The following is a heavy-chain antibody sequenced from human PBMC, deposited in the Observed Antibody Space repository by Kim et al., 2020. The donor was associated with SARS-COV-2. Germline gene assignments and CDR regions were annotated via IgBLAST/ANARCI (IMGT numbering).Heavy chain of an antibody. Sequence: KYEQKFQGRVTITADKSTSTAYMELSSLRSEDTAVYYCARDPYGGNSSAYWGQGTLVTVSS. CDR3: ARDPYGGNSSAY. V-gene: IGHV1-69*04. J-gene: IGHJ4*02. D-gene: IGHD4-17*01.